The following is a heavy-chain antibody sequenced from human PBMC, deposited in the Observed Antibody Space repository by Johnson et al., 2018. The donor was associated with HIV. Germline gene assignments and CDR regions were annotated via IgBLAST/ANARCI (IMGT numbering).Heavy chain of an antibody. J-gene: IGHJ3*02. Sequence: VQLVESGGGVVRPGGSLRLSCAASGFTFSNVWMSRVRQAPGKGLEWVSVIYSGGSTYYADSVKGRFTISRDNSKNTLYLQMNSLRAEDTAVYYCARVGSSSSYAFDIWGQGTMVTVSS. V-gene: IGHV3-66*01. D-gene: IGHD6-6*01. CDR2: IYSGGST. CDR3: ARVGSSSSYAFDI. CDR1: GFTFSNVW.